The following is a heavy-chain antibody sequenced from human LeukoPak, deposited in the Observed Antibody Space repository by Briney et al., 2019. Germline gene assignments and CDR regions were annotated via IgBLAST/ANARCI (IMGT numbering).Heavy chain of an antibody. CDR1: GFTVSSNY. D-gene: IGHD3-22*01. J-gene: IGHJ3*02. Sequence: GGSLRLSCAASGFTVSSNYMSWVRQAPGKGLEWVSVIYSGGSTYYADSVKGRFTTSRDNSKNTLYLQMNSLRAEDTAVYYCASYDLTAFDIWGQGTMVTVSS. CDR3: ASYDLTAFDI. CDR2: IYSGGST. V-gene: IGHV3-66*01.